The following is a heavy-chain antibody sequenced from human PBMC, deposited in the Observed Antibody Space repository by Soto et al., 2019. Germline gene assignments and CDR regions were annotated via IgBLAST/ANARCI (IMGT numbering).Heavy chain of an antibody. CDR2: MDPRNGNT. CDR3: AKGGAIVAAGTRVYLYNAMDV. Sequence: GASVKVSCKASGYTFSNFDINWVRQAPGQGLEWVGWMDPRNGNTGYAEKFQGRVTMTGNSAISTAYMELRGLTSDDTAEYYCAKGGAIVAAGTRVYLYNAMDVWGQGTTVTVS. D-gene: IGHD1-26*01. J-gene: IGHJ6*02. V-gene: IGHV1-8*02. CDR1: GYTFSNFD.